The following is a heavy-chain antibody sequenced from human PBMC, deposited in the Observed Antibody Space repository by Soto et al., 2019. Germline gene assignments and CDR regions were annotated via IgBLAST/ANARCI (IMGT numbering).Heavy chain of an antibody. V-gene: IGHV1-2*04. Sequence: ASVKVSCKASGYTFTGYYIHWVRQAPGQGLEWMGWINPNSGGTNYAQKFQGWVTMTRDTSISTAYMELSRLRSDDTAVYYCARDHQSIYCSSTSCPNYYYYYMDVWGKGTTVTVSS. CDR1: GYTFTGYY. D-gene: IGHD2-2*01. CDR3: ARDHQSIYCSSTSCPNYYYYYMDV. CDR2: INPNSGGT. J-gene: IGHJ6*03.